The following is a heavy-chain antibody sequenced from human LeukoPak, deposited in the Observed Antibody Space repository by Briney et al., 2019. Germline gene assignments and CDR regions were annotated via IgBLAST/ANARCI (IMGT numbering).Heavy chain of an antibody. Sequence: ASVNVSRKASGYTFVTYGINWVRQAPGQGPEWIGWISTYNGNTKYALKFQDRVTLTRDTSTTTAYMELKSLTSDDRAVYYCARSSFDTWGPGNLVIVSS. V-gene: IGHV1-18*01. CDR1: GYTFVTYG. CDR2: ISTYNGNT. CDR3: ARSSFDT. J-gene: IGHJ4*02.